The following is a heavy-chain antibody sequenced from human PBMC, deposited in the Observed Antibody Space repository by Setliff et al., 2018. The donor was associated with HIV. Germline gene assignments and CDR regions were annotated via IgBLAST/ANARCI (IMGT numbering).Heavy chain of an antibody. CDR2: IYTSGGT. Sequence: NPSETLSLTCTVSGGSSNSYYWSWIRQPPGKGLEWIGYIYTSGGTNYNPSLKSRVTISVDTSKNQFSLKLNSVTAADTAVYYCARATRTIFGVVYFDYWGQGTLVTVSS. CDR1: GGSSNSYY. V-gene: IGHV4-4*09. D-gene: IGHD3-3*01. CDR3: ARATRTIFGVVYFDY. J-gene: IGHJ4*02.